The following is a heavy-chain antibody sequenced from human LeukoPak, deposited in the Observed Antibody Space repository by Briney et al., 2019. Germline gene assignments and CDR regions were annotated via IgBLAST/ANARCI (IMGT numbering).Heavy chain of an antibody. CDR1: GFTFSSYG. CDR2: IKHDGSET. J-gene: IGHJ4*02. Sequence: GGSLRLSCAASGFTFSSYGMHWVRQAPGKGLEWVANIKHDGSETAYVGSVRGRFTISRDNAKNSLYLQMNSLRAEDTAVYYCAKIGDDFGDYFDYWGQGTLVTVSS. V-gene: IGHV3-7*01. CDR3: AKIGDDFGDYFDY. D-gene: IGHD4-17*01.